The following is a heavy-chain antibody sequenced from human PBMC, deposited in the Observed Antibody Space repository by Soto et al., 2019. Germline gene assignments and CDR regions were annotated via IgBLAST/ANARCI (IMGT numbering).Heavy chain of an antibody. J-gene: IGHJ4*02. Sequence: EVQLLESGGGLVQPGGSLRLSCAASGFTFSSYAMSWVRQAPGKGLEWVSAISGSGGSTYYADSVKGRFTISRDNSKKTLYLQMNGLRAEDTAVYYCAKARIVVVTPFDYWGQGTLVTVSS. V-gene: IGHV3-23*01. CDR2: ISGSGGST. CDR3: AKARIVVVTPFDY. CDR1: GFTFSSYA. D-gene: IGHD2-21*02.